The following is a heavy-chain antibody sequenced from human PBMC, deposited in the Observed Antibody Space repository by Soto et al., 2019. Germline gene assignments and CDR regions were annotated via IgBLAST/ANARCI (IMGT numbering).Heavy chain of an antibody. CDR3: ARAYYFGSGTSYALYY. J-gene: IGHJ4*02. Sequence: PGGSLRLSCAASGFTFSNYGMHWVRQAPGKGLEWAAVISDDGVSKYYADSVQGRFTISRDNSESVVLLQMNSLRPDDTALYFCARAYYFGSGTSYALYYWGQGTQVTVSS. CDR1: GFTFSNYG. D-gene: IGHD3-10*01. V-gene: IGHV3-30*03. CDR2: ISDDGVSK.